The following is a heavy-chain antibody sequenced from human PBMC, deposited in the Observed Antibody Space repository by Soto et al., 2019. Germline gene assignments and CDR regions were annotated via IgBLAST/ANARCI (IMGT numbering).Heavy chain of an antibody. V-gene: IGHV1-2*02. Sequence: ASVKVSCKASGYTFTGYYMHWVRQAPGQGLEWMGWINPNSGGTNYAQKFQGRVTMTRDTSISTAYMELSRLRSDDTAVYYCARPSDYYDSSGYYYQTPFDYWGQGTLVTV. J-gene: IGHJ4*02. CDR1: GYTFTGYY. CDR2: INPNSGGT. CDR3: ARPSDYYDSSGYYYQTPFDY. D-gene: IGHD3-22*01.